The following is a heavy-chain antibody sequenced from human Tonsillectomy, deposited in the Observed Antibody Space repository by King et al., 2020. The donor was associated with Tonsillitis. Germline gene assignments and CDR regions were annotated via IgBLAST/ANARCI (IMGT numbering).Heavy chain of an antibody. CDR2: INHSGST. Sequence: VQLQQWGAGLLKPSETLSLTCAVYGGSFSGYYWSWIRQPPGKGLEWIGEINHSGSTNYNPSLKSRVTISVDTSKNQFSLKLNSVTAADTAVYYCARGPEEEQQLVGDWFDPWGQGTLVTVSS. CDR3: ARGPEEEQQLVGDWFDP. J-gene: IGHJ5*02. D-gene: IGHD6-13*01. CDR1: GGSFSGYY. V-gene: IGHV4-34*01.